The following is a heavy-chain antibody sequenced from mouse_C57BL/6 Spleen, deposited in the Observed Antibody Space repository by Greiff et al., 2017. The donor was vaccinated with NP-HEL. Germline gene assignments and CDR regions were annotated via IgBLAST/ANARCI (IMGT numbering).Heavy chain of an antibody. CDR2: ISDGGSYT. Sequence: EVQLVESGGGLVKPGGSLKLSCAASGFTFSSYAMSWVRQTPEKRLEWVATISDGGSYTYYPDNVKGRFTISRDNAKNNLYLQMSHLKSEDTAMYYCARDAYYGSSYPFAYWGQGTLVTVSA. CDR3: ARDAYYGSSYPFAY. CDR1: GFTFSSYA. V-gene: IGHV5-4*01. J-gene: IGHJ3*01. D-gene: IGHD1-1*01.